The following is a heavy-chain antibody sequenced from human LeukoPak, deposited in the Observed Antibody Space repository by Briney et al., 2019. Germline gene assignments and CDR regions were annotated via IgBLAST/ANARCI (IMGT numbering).Heavy chain of an antibody. Sequence: SETLSLTCAVSGGSFSGYYWTWIRQPPGKGLEWIGEINHSGSANYNPSLKSRVTISLDTSKNQFSLKLSSVTAADTAVYYCARGGESGYDFWGQGTLVTVSS. CDR3: ARGGESGYDF. CDR2: INHSGSA. V-gene: IGHV4-34*01. CDR1: GGSFSGYY. J-gene: IGHJ4*02. D-gene: IGHD5-12*01.